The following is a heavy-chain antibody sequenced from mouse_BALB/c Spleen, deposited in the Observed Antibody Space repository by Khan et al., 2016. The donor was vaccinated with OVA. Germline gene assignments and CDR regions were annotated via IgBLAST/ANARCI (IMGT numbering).Heavy chain of an antibody. V-gene: IGHV1S135*01. CDR2: IDPFNGGT. CDR1: GYSFTNYY. D-gene: IGHD1-1*01. J-gene: IGHJ3*01. Sequence: VQLQQSGPELMKPGASVKISCQASGYSFTNYYIHWVKQSHGKSLEWIGYIDPFNGGTTYNQKFKGKATLTVDKSSSTAYMHLSSLTSEDSAVYYCVRHGSTSWFAYWGQGTLVTVSA. CDR3: VRHGSTSWFAY.